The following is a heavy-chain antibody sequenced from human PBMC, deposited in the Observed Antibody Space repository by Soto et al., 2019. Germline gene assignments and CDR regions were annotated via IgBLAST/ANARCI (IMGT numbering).Heavy chain of an antibody. CDR3: ARGDTPMITGMDSFDI. V-gene: IGHV3-7*01. D-gene: IGHD5-18*01. CDR1: GFTFSRYW. CDR2: IKQDGTEK. Sequence: LRLSCAASGFTFSRYWMNWVRQAPGKGLEWVANIKQDGTEKNYVDSVKGRFTISRDNARKSLYLQMDSLRAEDTAVYFCARGDTPMITGMDSFDIWGQGTMVTVSS. J-gene: IGHJ3*02.